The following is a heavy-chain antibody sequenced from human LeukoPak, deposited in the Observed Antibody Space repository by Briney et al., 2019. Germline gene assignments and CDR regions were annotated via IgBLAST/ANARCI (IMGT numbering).Heavy chain of an antibody. Sequence: PGGSPRLSCAASAFTFSSYAMSWVRQARGKGLEWVSAISAGADSTYYADSVQGRFTISRDNSKNTLYLQMSGLRAEDTAVYFCARGAYGDYDSWGQGTLVTVSS. J-gene: IGHJ5*01. D-gene: IGHD4-17*01. CDR2: ISAGADST. CDR3: ARGAYGDYDS. CDR1: AFTFSSYA. V-gene: IGHV3-23*01.